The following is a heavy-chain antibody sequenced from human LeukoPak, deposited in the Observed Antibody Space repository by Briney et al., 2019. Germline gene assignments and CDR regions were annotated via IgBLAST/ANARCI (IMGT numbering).Heavy chain of an antibody. CDR3: ASDGKYYDFWSGPPTPSTFDY. V-gene: IGHV1-2*02. CDR2: INPNSGGT. J-gene: IGHJ4*02. Sequence: ASVKVSCKASGYTFTGYYMHWVRQAPGQGLEWMGWINPNSGGTNYAQKFQGRVTMTRDTSISTAYMELSRLRSDDTAVYYCASDGKYYDFWSGPPTPSTFDYWGRGTLVTVSS. CDR1: GYTFTGYY. D-gene: IGHD3-3*01.